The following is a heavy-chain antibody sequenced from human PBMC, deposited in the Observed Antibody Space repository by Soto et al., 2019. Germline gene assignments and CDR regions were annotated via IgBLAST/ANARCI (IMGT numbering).Heavy chain of an antibody. Sequence: QVQLVQSGAEVKKPGASVKVSCKASGYIFTNYDMHWVRQAPGQRLEWMGRIIGGNGDTKYSQQFQDRVTFTRDTSESTAYMYLSSLTSEDTAVYYCASNQKGPYKGMDVWGQGTTVTVSS. CDR3: ASNQKGPYKGMDV. CDR2: IIGGNGDT. CDR1: GYIFTNYD. D-gene: IGHD1-1*01. V-gene: IGHV1-3*01. J-gene: IGHJ6*02.